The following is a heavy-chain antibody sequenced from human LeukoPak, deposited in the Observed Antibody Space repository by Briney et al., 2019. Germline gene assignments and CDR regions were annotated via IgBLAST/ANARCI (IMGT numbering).Heavy chain of an antibody. CDR3: ARDTYGGVVDY. CDR1: GFTFSSYW. Sequence: GGSLRLSCAASGFTFSSYWMHWVRQAPGKGLEWVSSISSSSSYIYYADSVKGRFTISRDNAKNSLYLQMNSLRAEDTAVYYCARDTYGGVVDYWGQGTLVTVSS. CDR2: ISSSSSYI. V-gene: IGHV3-21*01. J-gene: IGHJ4*02. D-gene: IGHD4-23*01.